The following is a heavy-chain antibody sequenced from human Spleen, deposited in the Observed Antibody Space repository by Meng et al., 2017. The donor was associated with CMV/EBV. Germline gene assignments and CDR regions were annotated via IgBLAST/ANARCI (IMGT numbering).Heavy chain of an antibody. CDR3: ARGNRGFYSDFWTGFKDLYYCYGLDV. D-gene: IGHD3/OR15-3a*01. Sequence: SETLSLTCSVSGYAINSGYYWGWIRQPPGKGLEWIGSFYHNGSTYYNPSLKSRVTISVDTSKNQFSLNLSSVTAADTAVYYCARGNRGFYSDFWTGFKDLYYCYGLDVWGLGTTVTVSS. CDR2: FYHNGST. CDR1: GYAINSGYY. J-gene: IGHJ6*02. V-gene: IGHV4-38-2*02.